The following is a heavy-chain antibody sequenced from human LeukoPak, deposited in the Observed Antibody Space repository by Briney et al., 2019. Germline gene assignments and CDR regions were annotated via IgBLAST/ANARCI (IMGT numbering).Heavy chain of an antibody. J-gene: IGHJ4*02. Sequence: GGSLRLSCAASGFTFSSYSMNWVRQAPGKGLEWVSSISSSSSYIYYADSVKGRFTISRDNAKNSLYLQMNSLRAEDTAVYYCARDRGSGWYLGCWGQGTLVTVSS. CDR1: GFTFSSYS. CDR3: ARDRGSGWYLGC. V-gene: IGHV3-21*01. D-gene: IGHD6-19*01. CDR2: ISSSSSYI.